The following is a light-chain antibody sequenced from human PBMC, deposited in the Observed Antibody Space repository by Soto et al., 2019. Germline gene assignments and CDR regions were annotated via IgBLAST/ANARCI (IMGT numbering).Light chain of an antibody. CDR1: QSISSY. CDR2: AAS. V-gene: IGKV1-39*01. Sequence: DIQMTQSPSSLSASVGDRVTITCRASQSISSYLNWYQQKPGKAPKLLIYAASSLQSGVPSRFSGSGSGTDFTLTISSLEPEDFAVYYCQQRSNWTLTFGGGTKVDIK. CDR3: QQRSNWTLT. J-gene: IGKJ4*01.